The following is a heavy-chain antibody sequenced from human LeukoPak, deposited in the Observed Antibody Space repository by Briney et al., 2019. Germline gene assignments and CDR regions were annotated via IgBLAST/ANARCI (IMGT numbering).Heavy chain of an antibody. J-gene: IGHJ4*02. D-gene: IGHD3-3*02. V-gene: IGHV3-20*04. CDR1: GFTFVDYG. CDR3: ARDRLGPSFSVSHFDL. Sequence: GGSLRLSCATSGFTFVDYGLSWVGRAPGKGLEWLCAINYNGAITDYADSVKGRFTISRDNAKNSLYLRMDSLRAEDTALYYCARDRLGPSFSVSHFDLWGQGILVTVSS. CDR2: INYNGAIT.